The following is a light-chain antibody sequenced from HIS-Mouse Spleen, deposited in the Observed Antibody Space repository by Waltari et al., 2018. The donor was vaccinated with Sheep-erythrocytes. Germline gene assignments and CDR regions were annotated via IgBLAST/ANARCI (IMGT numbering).Light chain of an antibody. CDR3: SSYTSSSTWV. CDR1: SSDVGGYNY. CDR2: EVS. V-gene: IGLV2-14*01. J-gene: IGLJ3*02. Sequence: QSALTQPASVSGSPGQSITISCTGTSSDVGGYNYVSRYQQHPGKAPKLMIYEVSNRPSGVSNRCSGSKSGNTASLTIAGLQAEDEADYYCSSYTSSSTWVFGGGTKLTVL.